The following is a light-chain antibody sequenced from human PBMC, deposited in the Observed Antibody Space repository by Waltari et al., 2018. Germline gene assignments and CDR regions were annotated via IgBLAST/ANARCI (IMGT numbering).Light chain of an antibody. J-gene: IGKJ2*01. CDR2: EAS. CDR1: QNIINY. Sequence: IKMTQSRSSLSASVGDRVTIPSLASQNIINYLNWFQQKPGKAPKLLIYEASNLATGVPSRFSGGGSGTDFSLTISSLHPEDVATYYCQQYENHSYTFGQGTKLEIK. V-gene: IGKV1-33*01. CDR3: QQYENHSYT.